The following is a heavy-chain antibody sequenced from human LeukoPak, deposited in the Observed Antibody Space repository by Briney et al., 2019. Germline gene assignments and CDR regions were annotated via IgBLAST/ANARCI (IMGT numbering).Heavy chain of an antibody. V-gene: IGHV4-59*01. D-gene: IGHD3-3*01. CDR3: ARGPYYDFWSGYPYFDY. J-gene: IGHJ4*02. CDR1: GGSISSYY. Sequence: SETLSLTCTVSGGSISSYYWSWIRQPPGKGLEWIGYIYYSGSTNYNPSLKSRVTISVDTSKNQFSLKLSSVTAADTAVYYCARGPYYDFWSGYPYFDYWGQGTLVTVSS. CDR2: IYYSGST.